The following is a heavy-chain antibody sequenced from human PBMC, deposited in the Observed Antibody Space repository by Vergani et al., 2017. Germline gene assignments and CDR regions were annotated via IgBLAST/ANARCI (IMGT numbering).Heavy chain of an antibody. CDR2: IYSGGST. CDR3: ARDPVSQPSFDY. J-gene: IGHJ4*02. CDR1: GFTVSSNY. D-gene: IGHD2-2*01. V-gene: IGHV3-66*02. Sequence: EVQLVESGAGLVQPGGSLRLSCAASGFTVSSNYMSWVRQAPGKGLEWVSVIYSGGSTYYADSVKGRFTISRDNSKNTLYLQMNSLRAEDTAVYYCARDPVSQPSFDYWGQGTLVTVSS.